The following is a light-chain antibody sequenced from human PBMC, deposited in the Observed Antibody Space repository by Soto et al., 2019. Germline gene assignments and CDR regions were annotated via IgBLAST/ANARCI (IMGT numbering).Light chain of an antibody. CDR2: GAS. Sequence: EIEMTQSPCTPSVTPGERATLPCRASQTVNNNYSAWCQQKPGQAPRLLIYGASRRATGIPDRFSGSASGTDFTLTISRLEPEDFAVYFCQQYSDLPMTFGQGTRLEIK. CDR1: QTVNNNY. J-gene: IGKJ5*01. CDR3: QQYSDLPMT. V-gene: IGKV3-20*01.